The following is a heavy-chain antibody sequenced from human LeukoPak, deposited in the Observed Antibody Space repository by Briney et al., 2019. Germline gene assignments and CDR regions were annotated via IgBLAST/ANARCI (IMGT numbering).Heavy chain of an antibody. J-gene: IGHJ3*02. Sequence: ASVKVSYKASGYTFTSYYMHWVRQAPGQGLEWMGIINPSGGSTSYAQKFQGRVTMTRDTSTSTVYMDLSNLRSEDTAVYYCARVQGSSSSWHTSAHDAFDIWGQGAMVTVSS. D-gene: IGHD6-13*01. CDR1: GYTFTSYY. CDR3: ARVQGSSSSWHTSAHDAFDI. V-gene: IGHV1-46*01. CDR2: INPSGGST.